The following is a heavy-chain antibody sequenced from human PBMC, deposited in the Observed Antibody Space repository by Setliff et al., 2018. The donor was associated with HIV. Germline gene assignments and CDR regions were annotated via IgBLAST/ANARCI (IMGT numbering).Heavy chain of an antibody. CDR3: AAFFVTPMTTQGF. Sequence: SETLSLTCAVHGGPSTDHYWNWIRQSPGMGLEWIAEIHHTGYINYNPSLRSRVSVSRDMSSNQFSPRLSSVTAADAAVYYCAAFFVTPMTTQGFWGQGTLVTV. D-gene: IGHD4-4*01. CDR2: IHHTGYI. CDR1: GGPSTDHY. V-gene: IGHV4-34*01. J-gene: IGHJ4*02.